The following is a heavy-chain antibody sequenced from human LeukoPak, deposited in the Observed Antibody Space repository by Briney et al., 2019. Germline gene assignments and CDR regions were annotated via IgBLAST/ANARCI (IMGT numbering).Heavy chain of an antibody. V-gene: IGHV3-30*04. Sequence: PGGSLRLSCAASGFSFNSYPMHWVRQAPGKGLEWVAVISNDGNNKYYVDSVKGRFTISRDNSNNTLSLQMNGLRVEDTAVYYCAIPDDSESFYRANHYWGRGTLVTVS. J-gene: IGHJ4*02. CDR3: AIPDDSESFYRANHY. CDR2: ISNDGNNK. D-gene: IGHD3-10*01. CDR1: GFSFNSYP.